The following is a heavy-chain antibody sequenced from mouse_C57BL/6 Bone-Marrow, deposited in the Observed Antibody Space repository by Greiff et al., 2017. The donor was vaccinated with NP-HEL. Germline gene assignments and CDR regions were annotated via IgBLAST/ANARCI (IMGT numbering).Heavy chain of an antibody. V-gene: IGHV2-2*01. Sequence: QVQLQQSGPGLVQPSQSLSITCTVSGFSLTSYGVHWVRQSPGKGLEWLGVIWSGGSTDYNAAFISRLSISKDNSKSQVFFKINSLQADDTAIYYCARNYYGYDWYFDVWGTGTTVSVSS. J-gene: IGHJ1*03. CDR3: ARNYYGYDWYFDV. CDR2: IWSGGST. D-gene: IGHD2-2*01. CDR1: GFSLTSYG.